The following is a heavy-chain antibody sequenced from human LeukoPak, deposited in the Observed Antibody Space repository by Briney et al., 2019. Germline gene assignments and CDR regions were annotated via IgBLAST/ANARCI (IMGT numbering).Heavy chain of an antibody. CDR2: IKQDGSER. CDR3: ARGQLLLDY. D-gene: IGHD2-2*01. Sequence: GGSLRLSCAPSGFTFSSYWMSWVRQAPGKGLEWVANIKQDGSERYYVDSVKGRFTISRDNAKNSLYLQMNSLRAEDTAVYYCARGQLLLDYWGQGTLVTVSS. J-gene: IGHJ4*02. CDR1: GFTFSSYW. V-gene: IGHV3-7*01.